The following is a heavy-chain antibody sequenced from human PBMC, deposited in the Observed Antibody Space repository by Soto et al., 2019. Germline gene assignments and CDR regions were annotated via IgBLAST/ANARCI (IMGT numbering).Heavy chain of an antibody. CDR1: GGSISSSSYY. CDR3: ARHLEMDTMGGEIGFDY. V-gene: IGHV4-39*01. CDR2: IYYSGGT. D-gene: IGHD5-18*01. Sequence: PSETLSLTCTVSGGSISSSSYYWGWIRQPPGKGLEWIGSIYYSGGTYYNPSLKSRVTISVDTSKNQFSLKLSSVTAADTAVYYCARHLEMDTMGGEIGFDYWGQGTLVTVSS. J-gene: IGHJ4*02.